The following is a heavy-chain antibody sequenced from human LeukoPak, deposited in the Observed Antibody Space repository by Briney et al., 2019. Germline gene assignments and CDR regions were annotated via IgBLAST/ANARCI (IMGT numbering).Heavy chain of an antibody. Sequence: SETLSLTCAVYGGSFSGYYWSWIRRPPGKGLEWVGEINHSGSTNYNPSLKSRVTISVDTSKNQFSLKLSSVTAADTAVYYCARGRSIAVAGWYFDLWGRGTLVTVSS. D-gene: IGHD6-19*01. V-gene: IGHV4-34*01. CDR1: GGSFSGYY. J-gene: IGHJ2*01. CDR3: ARGRSIAVAGWYFDL. CDR2: INHSGST.